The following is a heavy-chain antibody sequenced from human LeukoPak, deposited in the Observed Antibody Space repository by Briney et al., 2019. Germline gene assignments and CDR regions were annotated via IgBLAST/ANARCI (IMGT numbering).Heavy chain of an antibody. CDR1: GFTFSSYS. J-gene: IGHJ4*02. CDR3: ADGYISHY. V-gene: IGHV3-48*01. D-gene: IGHD5-24*01. CDR2: ISSSSSTI. Sequence: GGSLRLSCAASGFTFSSYSMNWVRQAPGKGLEWVSYISSSSSTIYYADSVKGRFTISRDNAKNSLYLQMDSLRAEDTAVYYCADGYISHYWGQGTLVTVSS.